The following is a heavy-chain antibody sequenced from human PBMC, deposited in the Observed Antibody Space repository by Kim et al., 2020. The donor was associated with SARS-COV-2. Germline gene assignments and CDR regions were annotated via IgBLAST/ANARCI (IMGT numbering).Heavy chain of an antibody. D-gene: IGHD4-17*01. CDR1: GFTFSSDA. J-gene: IGHJ3*01. V-gene: IGHV3-23*01. CDR3: TKGRSAFDV. CDR2: ISASGAST. Sequence: GGSLRLSCAASGFTFSSDAMTWVRQAPGKGLEWVSVISASGASTYYADSVKGRFTISRDNSKNTLYLQMNSQRAEDTAVYYCTKGRSAFDVCGRGTLVT.